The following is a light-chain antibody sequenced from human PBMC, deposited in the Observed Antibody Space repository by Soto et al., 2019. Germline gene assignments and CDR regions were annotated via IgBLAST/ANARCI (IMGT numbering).Light chain of an antibody. CDR3: QQRNVWPQVT. V-gene: IGKV3-11*01. Sequence: IVLTQSPATLSLSPGERATLSCRASPSVTNYLAWYQQRPGQAPRLLIFGAFNRATGIPARFSGSESGTDFTLTISSLEPEDSAVYYCQQRNVWPQVTFGQGTRLEIK. J-gene: IGKJ5*01. CDR1: PSVTNY. CDR2: GAF.